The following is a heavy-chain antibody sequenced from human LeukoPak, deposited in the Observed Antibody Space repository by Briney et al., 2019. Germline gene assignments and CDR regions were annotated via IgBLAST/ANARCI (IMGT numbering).Heavy chain of an antibody. CDR1: GGSISSSNYY. CDR3: ARRYSSSPFNYFDP. V-gene: IGHV4-39*01. D-gene: IGHD6-6*01. Sequence: SETLSLTCTVSGGSISSSNYYWGWIRQPPGKGLEWIGTIYYSGSTYYNPSLKSRVTIFVDTSKNQFSLRLSSVTAADTALYYCARRYSSSPFNYFDPWGQGTLVTVSS. J-gene: IGHJ5*02. CDR2: IYYSGST.